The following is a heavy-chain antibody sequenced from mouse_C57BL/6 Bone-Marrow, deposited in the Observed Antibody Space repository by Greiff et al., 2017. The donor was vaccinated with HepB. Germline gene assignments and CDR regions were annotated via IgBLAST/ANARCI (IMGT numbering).Heavy chain of an antibody. J-gene: IGHJ4*01. Sequence: EVMLVESGGGLVQSGRSLRLSCATSGFTFSDFYMEWVRQAPGKGLEWIAASRNKANDYTTEYSASVKGRFIVSRDTSQSILYLQMNALRAEDTAIYYCARSRSRYAMDYWGQGTSVTVSS. CDR2: SRNKANDYTT. CDR3: ARSRSRYAMDY. CDR1: GFTFSDFY. V-gene: IGHV7-1*01.